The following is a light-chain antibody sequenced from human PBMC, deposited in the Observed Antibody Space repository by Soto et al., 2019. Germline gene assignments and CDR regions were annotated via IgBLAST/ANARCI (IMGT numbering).Light chain of an antibody. CDR3: AAWDDSLNVFYV. CDR2: NNN. CDR1: SSNIGSNT. V-gene: IGLV1-44*01. Sequence: QSVLTQPPSASGTPGQRVTISCSGSSSNIGSNTVNWYQQLPGTAPKLLIYNNNQRPSGVPDRFSGSKSGTSASLAISGLQSEDEADYYCAAWDDSLNVFYVFGTGTKVTVL. J-gene: IGLJ1*01.